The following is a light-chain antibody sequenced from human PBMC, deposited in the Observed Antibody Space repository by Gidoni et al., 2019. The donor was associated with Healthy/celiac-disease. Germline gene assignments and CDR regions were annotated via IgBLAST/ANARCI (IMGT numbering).Light chain of an antibody. V-gene: IGLV2-23*03. CDR2: EGS. J-gene: IGLJ1*01. CDR1: ISDVGSYNL. CDR3: CSYAGSSTFEGV. Sequence: QSALTQPASVSGSPGQSITISCTGTISDVGSYNLVSWYQQHPGKAPKLMIDEGSKRPSGVSNRFSGSKSGNTASRTISGLQAEDEADYYCCSYAGSSTFEGVFGTGTKVTVL.